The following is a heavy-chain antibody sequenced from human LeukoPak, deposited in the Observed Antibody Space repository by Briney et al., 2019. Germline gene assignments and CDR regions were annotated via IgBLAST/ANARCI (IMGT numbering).Heavy chain of an antibody. CDR1: GFSFTSYA. J-gene: IGHJ4*02. Sequence: ASVKVSCKASGFSFTSYAIHWVRQAPGRGLEWMGWITPGGGTNYAQKFQGRVAITWDTSITTAYTDLSRLTSDDTAVYYCARDRYGDGFAHLDYWGQGALVTVSS. V-gene: IGHV1-2*02. CDR2: ITPGGGT. CDR3: ARDRYGDGFAHLDY. D-gene: IGHD5-24*01.